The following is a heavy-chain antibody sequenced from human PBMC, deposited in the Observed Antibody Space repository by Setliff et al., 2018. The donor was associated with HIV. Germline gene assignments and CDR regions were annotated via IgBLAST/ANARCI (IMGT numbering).Heavy chain of an antibody. CDR1: GYSISSGYY. Sequence: SETLSLTCAVSGYSISSGYYWGWVRQPPGKGLEWIGGIYYTGSPFYNPSLKSRVTISVDTSNNQFSLKLSSVTAADTAVYYCARGGGTSSPIDYHYYIDVWGRGTTVTVSS. CDR2: IYYTGSP. J-gene: IGHJ6*03. CDR3: ARGGGTSSPIDYHYYIDV. D-gene: IGHD6-6*01. V-gene: IGHV4-38-2*01.